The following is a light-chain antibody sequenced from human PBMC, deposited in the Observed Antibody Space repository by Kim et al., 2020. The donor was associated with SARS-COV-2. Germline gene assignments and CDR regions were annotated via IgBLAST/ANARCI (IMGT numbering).Light chain of an antibody. Sequence: GKRVPLSSRASRGIRTGLARYKPKPGQTPRVYIYAATTRATAIPARFSGSGSGKEFTLTISSLQSVDFAVYYCQQYHYWRAFGQGTRLEIK. CDR1: RGIRTG. CDR3: QQYHYWRA. CDR2: AAT. J-gene: IGKJ5*01. V-gene: IGKV3-15*01.